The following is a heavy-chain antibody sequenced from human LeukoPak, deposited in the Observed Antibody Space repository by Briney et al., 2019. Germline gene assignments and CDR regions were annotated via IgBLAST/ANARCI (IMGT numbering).Heavy chain of an antibody. V-gene: IGHV3-74*01. Sequence: GGSLRLSCAASGFVFSNYWMYWVRQAPGRGLVWVSRINPDGSSTGYADFVRGRFTISRDNAKNTLFLQMNSLTVEDTAMYYCGRDLSWGSTDYWGQGTLVTVSS. J-gene: IGHJ4*02. D-gene: IGHD3-16*01. CDR3: GRDLSWGSTDY. CDR2: INPDGSST. CDR1: GFVFSNYW.